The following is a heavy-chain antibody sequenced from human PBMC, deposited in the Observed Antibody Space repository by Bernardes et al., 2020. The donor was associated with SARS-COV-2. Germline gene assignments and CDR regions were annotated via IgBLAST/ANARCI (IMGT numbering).Heavy chain of an antibody. D-gene: IGHD6-13*01. CDR1: GGTFSSYA. Sequence: SVKVSCKASGGTFSSYAISWVRQAPGQGLEWMGGIIPIFGTANYAQKFQGRVTITADESTSTAYMELSSLRSEDTAVYYCASHWEIAAAGAYDYWGQGTLVTVSS. CDR2: IIPIFGTA. J-gene: IGHJ4*02. V-gene: IGHV1-69*13. CDR3: ASHWEIAAAGAYDY.